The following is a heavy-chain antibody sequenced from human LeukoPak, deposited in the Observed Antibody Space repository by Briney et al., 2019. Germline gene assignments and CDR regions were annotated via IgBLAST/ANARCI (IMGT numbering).Heavy chain of an antibody. D-gene: IGHD2-15*01. CDR1: GGSISSYY. CDR3: VRHLPSRCSGGSCHSGRFDY. CDR2: IYSGGST. J-gene: IGHJ4*02. V-gene: IGHV4-59*08. Sequence: SETLTLTCTVSGGSISSYYWSWIRQPPGKGLEWIGYIYSGGSTNYNPSLKSRVTMSVDTSKNQFSLKLSSVTAADTAVYYCVRHLPSRCSGGSCHSGRFDYWGQGTLVTVSS.